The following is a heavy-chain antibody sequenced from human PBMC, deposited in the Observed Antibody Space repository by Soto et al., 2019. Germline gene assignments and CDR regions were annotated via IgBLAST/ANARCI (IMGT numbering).Heavy chain of an antibody. D-gene: IGHD2-2*01. CDR3: VRARLMTNRIVVVPAAIYKHWLDP. CDR1: GFTFSSYW. CDR2: IQQDGSEK. J-gene: IGHJ5*02. V-gene: IGHV3-7*01. Sequence: EVQLVESGGGLVQPGGSLRLSCAASGFTFSSYWMSWVRQTPGKGLEWVANIQQDGSEKYYVDSVKGRFTISRDNAKKTRYLQMNSLRAEYTAVYYCVRARLMTNRIVVVPAAIYKHWLDPCGQGTLVTVS.